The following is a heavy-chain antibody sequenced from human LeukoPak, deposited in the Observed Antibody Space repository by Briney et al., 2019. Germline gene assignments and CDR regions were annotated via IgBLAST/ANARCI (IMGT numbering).Heavy chain of an antibody. J-gene: IGHJ4*02. Sequence: SETLSLTCTVSGGSISSYYWSWIRQPPGKGLEWIGYIYYSGSTNYDPSLKSRVTISVDTSKNQFSLKLSSVTAADTAVYYCARSHKRDLPGIDYWGQGTLVTVSS. V-gene: IGHV4-59*01. CDR3: ARSHKRDLPGIDY. D-gene: IGHD3-10*01. CDR1: GGSISSYY. CDR2: IYYSGST.